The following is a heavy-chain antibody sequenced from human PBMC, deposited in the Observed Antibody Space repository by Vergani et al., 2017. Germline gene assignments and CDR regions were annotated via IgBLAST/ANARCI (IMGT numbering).Heavy chain of an antibody. D-gene: IGHD3-10*02. CDR1: GYSLSDHY. CDR3: ARSRGRGGSYSVSWFDP. V-gene: IGHV1-2*02. J-gene: IGHJ5*02. Sequence: QVQLVQSGAEVRKPGASVKVSCKASGYSLSDHYIHWVRQAPGQGFEWMGRLDPHTGDTKYAEKFQGRAILTRDRSIRTAYMELISLISDDTAVYYCARSRGRGGSYSVSWFDPWGQGTQVTVAS. CDR2: LDPHTGDT.